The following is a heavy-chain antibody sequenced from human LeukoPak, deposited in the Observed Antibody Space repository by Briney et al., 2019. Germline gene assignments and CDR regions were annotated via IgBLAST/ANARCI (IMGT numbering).Heavy chain of an antibody. Sequence: GGSLRLSCAASGFTFNRYAMSWVRQAPGKGLEWVSGISYNGGSKFYADSVKGRFTISRDNSKNTLFLQMNSLRAEDTAVYYCAKDISVVTPNYYFDYWGQGTLVTVSS. CDR2: ISYNGGSK. J-gene: IGHJ4*02. D-gene: IGHD2-15*01. CDR3: AKDISVVTPNYYFDY. CDR1: GFTFNRYA. V-gene: IGHV3-23*01.